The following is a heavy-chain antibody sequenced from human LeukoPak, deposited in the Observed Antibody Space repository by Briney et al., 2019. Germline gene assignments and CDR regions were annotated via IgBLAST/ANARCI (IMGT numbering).Heavy chain of an antibody. CDR3: AKLTPLRAAGPFFDY. CDR1: GFTFSSYA. J-gene: IGHJ4*02. CDR2: XSGSGGST. D-gene: IGHD6-13*01. Sequence: GGSLRLSCAASGFTFSSYAMSXXRXXXXXXXXXXXXXSGSGGSTYYADSVKGRFTISRDNSKNTLYLQMNSLRAEDTAVYYCAKLTPLRAAGPFFDYWGQGTLVTVSS. V-gene: IGHV3-23*01.